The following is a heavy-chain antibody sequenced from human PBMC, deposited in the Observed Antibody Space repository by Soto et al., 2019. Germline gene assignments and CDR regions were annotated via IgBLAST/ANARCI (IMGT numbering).Heavy chain of an antibody. D-gene: IGHD3-10*01. Sequence: GGSLRLSCAASGFTFDDYTMHWVRQAPGKGLEWVSVIYDNGTTYYADSVKGRFTISRDTSTNTLSLQMDSLRAEDTAVYYCVRPLPSGRNYGLDVWGQGTTVTVSS. CDR3: VRPLPSGRNYGLDV. J-gene: IGHJ6*02. CDR1: GFTFDDYT. CDR2: IYDNGTT. V-gene: IGHV3-53*01.